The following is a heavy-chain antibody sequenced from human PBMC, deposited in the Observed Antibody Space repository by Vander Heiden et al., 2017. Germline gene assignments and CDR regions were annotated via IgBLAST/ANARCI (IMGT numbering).Heavy chain of an antibody. Sequence: QVQLQESGPGLVKPSETLSLTCTVSGGSISSYYWSWIRQPAGKGLEWIGRIYTSGSTNYNPSLKSRVTMSVDTSKNQFSLKLSSVTAADTAVYYCARGGSSSSDYYYYGMDVWGQGTTVTVSS. CDR1: GGSISSYY. V-gene: IGHV4-4*07. CDR3: ARGGSSSSDYYYYGMDV. CDR2: IYTSGST. J-gene: IGHJ6*02. D-gene: IGHD6-6*01.